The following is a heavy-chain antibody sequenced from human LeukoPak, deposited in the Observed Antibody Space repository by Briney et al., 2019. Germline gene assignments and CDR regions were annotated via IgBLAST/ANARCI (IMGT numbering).Heavy chain of an antibody. CDR3: ARSSGSDDAFDI. Sequence: SVKVSCKASGGTFSSYAISWVRQAPGQGLEWMGRIIPIFGTANYAQKFQGRVTTTTDESTSTAYMELSSLRSEDTAVYYCARSSGSDDAFDIWGQGTMVTVSS. CDR2: IIPIFGTA. CDR1: GGTFSSYA. V-gene: IGHV1-69*05. J-gene: IGHJ3*02. D-gene: IGHD3-22*01.